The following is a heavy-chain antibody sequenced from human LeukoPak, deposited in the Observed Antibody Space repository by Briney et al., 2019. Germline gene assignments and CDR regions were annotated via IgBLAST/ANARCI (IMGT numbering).Heavy chain of an antibody. CDR3: ARDHSSASYTYYYYYMDV. CDR2: IDHSGRT. J-gene: IGHJ6*03. D-gene: IGHD1-26*01. CDR1: GASFSGFH. Sequence: SETLSLTCAVYGASFSGFHWSWIRQPPGKGLEWIGKIDHSGRTNYSPSLKSRVTMSVDTSKDQFSLKLTSVTAADTAVYYCARDHSSASYTYYYYYMDVWGKGTTVTVSS. V-gene: IGHV4-34*01.